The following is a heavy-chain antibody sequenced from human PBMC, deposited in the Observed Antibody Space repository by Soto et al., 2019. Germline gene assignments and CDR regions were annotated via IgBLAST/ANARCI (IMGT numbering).Heavy chain of an antibody. CDR1: GFSFTNYW. Sequence: GESLKISCKGSGFSFTNYWISWVRQMPGKGLEWMGNIDPVDSYANYSPSFQGHVAFSVDTSISTAYLQWSSLKASDTAMYFCARIESIARNWFDPWGQGTLVTVSS. D-gene: IGHD6-13*01. J-gene: IGHJ5*02. CDR2: IDPVDSYA. CDR3: ARIESIARNWFDP. V-gene: IGHV5-10-1*01.